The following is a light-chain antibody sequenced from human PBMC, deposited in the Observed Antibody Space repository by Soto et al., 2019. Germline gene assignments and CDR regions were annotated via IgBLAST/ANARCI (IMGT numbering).Light chain of an antibody. CDR3: QQYGDSPPNT. Sequence: EIVMTHSPATLSVSPGERATLSCSASQSVSSNLAWYQQKPGQAPRLLIYGASTRATGIPARFSGSGSGTGFTLTISSLEPEDFAVYYCQQYGDSPPNTFGQGTRLEIK. J-gene: IGKJ5*01. V-gene: IGKV3-15*01. CDR2: GAS. CDR1: QSVSSN.